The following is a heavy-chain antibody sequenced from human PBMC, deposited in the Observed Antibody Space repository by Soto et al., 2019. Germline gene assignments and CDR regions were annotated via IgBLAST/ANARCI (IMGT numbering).Heavy chain of an antibody. CDR3: GRDDGDDFLAY. Sequence: PSETLSLTCTVSGGTISSYYWSWIRQPPGKGLEWIGYIYYSGSTNYNPSLKSRVTISVDTSKNQFSLKLSSVTAADTAVYYCGRDDGDDFLAYCGQGTLVIVSS. D-gene: IGHD4-17*01. CDR1: GGTISSYY. J-gene: IGHJ4*02. CDR2: IYYSGST. V-gene: IGHV4-59*12.